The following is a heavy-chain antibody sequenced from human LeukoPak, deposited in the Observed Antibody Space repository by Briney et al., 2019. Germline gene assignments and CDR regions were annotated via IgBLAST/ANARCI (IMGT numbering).Heavy chain of an antibody. J-gene: IGHJ4*02. CDR2: ISNYNGQT. D-gene: IGHD6-19*01. V-gene: IGHV1-18*01. Sequence: GASVKVFCKASRYAFSASGISWVRQAPGQRLEWMGWISNYNGQTKYSQKFQGRVTVTTDTSTSTAYMELTRLTSDDTAVYYCARDKDLGAVAGTFDYWGQGTLVTVSS. CDR1: RYAFSASG. CDR3: ARDKDLGAVAGTFDY.